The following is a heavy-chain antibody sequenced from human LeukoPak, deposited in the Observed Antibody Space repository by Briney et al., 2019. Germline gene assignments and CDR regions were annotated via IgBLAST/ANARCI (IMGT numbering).Heavy chain of an antibody. CDR1: GFTFSSHS. CDR2: ISSSSGAK. D-gene: IGHD6-13*01. Sequence: GGSLRLSCVASGFTFSSHSLSWVRQAPGKGLEWVSYISSSSGAKYYADSVKGRFSISRDNSKNTLYLQMNSLRAEDTAVYYCARVEAAAGHFDYWGQGTLVTVSS. J-gene: IGHJ4*02. V-gene: IGHV3-48*01. CDR3: ARVEAAAGHFDY.